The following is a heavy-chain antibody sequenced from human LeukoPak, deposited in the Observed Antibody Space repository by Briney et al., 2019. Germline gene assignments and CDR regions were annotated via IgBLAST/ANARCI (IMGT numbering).Heavy chain of an antibody. CDR3: AKVGSGYYAYYFDY. CDR1: GFTFSSYA. V-gene: IGHV3-23*01. J-gene: IGHJ4*02. Sequence: GGSLRLSCAASGFTFSSYAMSWVRQAPGKGLEWVPAISGSGGSTYYADSVKGRFTISRDNSKNTLYLQMNSLRAEDTAVYYCAKVGSGYYAYYFDYWGQGTLVTVSS. D-gene: IGHD3-3*01. CDR2: ISGSGGST.